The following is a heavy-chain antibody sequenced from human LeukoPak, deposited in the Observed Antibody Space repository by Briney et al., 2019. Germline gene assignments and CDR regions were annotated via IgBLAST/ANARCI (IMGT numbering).Heavy chain of an antibody. J-gene: IGHJ4*02. Sequence: GGSLRLSCAASGFTFSTYGMHWLRQAPGKGLEWVAVIWYDGSNKFYADSVKGRFTISRDTTKNTLYLQMNSLRAEDTAVYYCTTEHYSDSSAPWDGWGEGTLVTVS. V-gene: IGHV3-33*01. D-gene: IGHD3-22*01. CDR1: GFTFSTYG. CDR3: TTEHYSDSSAPWDG. CDR2: IWYDGSNK.